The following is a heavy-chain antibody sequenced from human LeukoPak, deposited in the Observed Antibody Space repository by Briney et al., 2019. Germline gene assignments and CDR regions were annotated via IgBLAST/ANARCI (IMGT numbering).Heavy chain of an antibody. Sequence: GGSLRLSCAASGFTLSSYWMSWVRQAPGKGLEWVANIKQDGSEKYYVDSVKGRFTISRDNAKNSLYLQMNSLRAEDTAVYYRAKSSGARGGDDYWGQGTLVTVSS. CDR2: IKQDGSEK. V-gene: IGHV3-7*01. CDR1: GFTLSSYW. D-gene: IGHD3-10*01. J-gene: IGHJ4*02. CDR3: AKSSGARGGDDY.